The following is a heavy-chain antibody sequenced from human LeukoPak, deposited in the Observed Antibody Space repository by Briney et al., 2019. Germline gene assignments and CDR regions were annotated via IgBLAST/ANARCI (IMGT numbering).Heavy chain of an antibody. CDR2: IFSGGGT. Sequence: GGSLRLSCVVSGLTVSNNYMTWVRRAPGKGLEWVSPIFSGGGTYYADSVKGGFTISRDSSKNTLYLQMNSLRAEDTALYYCARDPGAAAGNLWSWGQGTLVTVSS. J-gene: IGHJ5*02. D-gene: IGHD6-25*01. V-gene: IGHV3-66*01. CDR3: ARDPGAAAGNLWS. CDR1: GLTVSNNY.